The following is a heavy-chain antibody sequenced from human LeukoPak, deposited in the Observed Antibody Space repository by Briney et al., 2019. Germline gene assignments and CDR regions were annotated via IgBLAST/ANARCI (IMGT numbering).Heavy chain of an antibody. CDR2: INHSGST. CDR3: ARSRITMVRGVLYYCYGMDV. Sequence: SETLSLTCAVYGGSFSGYYWSWIRQPPGKGLEWIGEINHSGSTNYNPSLKSRVTISVDTSKNQFSLKLSSVTAADTAVYYCARSRITMVRGVLYYCYGMDVWGKGTTVTVSS. V-gene: IGHV4-34*01. J-gene: IGHJ6*04. CDR1: GGSFSGYY. D-gene: IGHD3-10*01.